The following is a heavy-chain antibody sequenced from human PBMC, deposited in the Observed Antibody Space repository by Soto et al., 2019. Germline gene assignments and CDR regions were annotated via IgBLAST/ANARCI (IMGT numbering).Heavy chain of an antibody. D-gene: IGHD1-20*01. Sequence: ASVKVSCKASGDTFTSYAIHWARQAPGQRLEWMGWINAGNGKTKYSQKFQGRVTITRDTSASTAYMELSSLRSEDTAVYYCARPSRYNKEYSYYGMDVWGQGTTVTVSS. CDR3: ARPSRYNKEYSYYGMDV. J-gene: IGHJ6*02. CDR2: INAGNGKT. CDR1: GDTFTSYA. V-gene: IGHV1-3*01.